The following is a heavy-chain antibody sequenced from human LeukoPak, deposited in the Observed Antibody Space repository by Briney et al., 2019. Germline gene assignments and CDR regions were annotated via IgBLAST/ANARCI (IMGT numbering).Heavy chain of an antibody. Sequence: NPGGSLRLSCAASGFTFSSYSMNWVRQAPGKGLEWVSSISSSSSYIFYADSVKGRFTISRDNARNSLYLQMNSLRAEDTAVYYCASLTVTDGLFDYWGQGALVTVSS. J-gene: IGHJ4*02. CDR2: ISSSSSYI. V-gene: IGHV3-21*01. CDR1: GFTFSSYS. D-gene: IGHD4-17*01. CDR3: ASLTVTDGLFDY.